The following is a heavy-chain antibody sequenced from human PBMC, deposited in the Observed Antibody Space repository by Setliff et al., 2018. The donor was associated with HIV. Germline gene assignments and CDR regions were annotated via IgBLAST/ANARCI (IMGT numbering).Heavy chain of an antibody. D-gene: IGHD4-17*01. V-gene: IGHV4-59*04. J-gene: IGHJ3*02. Sequence: SETLSLTCTVSGGSISSHYWAWIRQPPGKGLEWIGYIYHAGNTYYNPSLKSRVTISVDTSKNQISLRLNSLTAADTAVYYCARGTTLNVVPDAFDIWGQGTMVTVSS. CDR3: ARGTTLNVVPDAFDI. CDR1: GGSISSHY. CDR2: IYHAGNT.